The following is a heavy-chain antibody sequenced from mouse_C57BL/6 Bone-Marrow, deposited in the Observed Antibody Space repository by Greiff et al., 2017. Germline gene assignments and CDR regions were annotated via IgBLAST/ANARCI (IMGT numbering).Heavy chain of an antibody. CDR1: GFSFTSYG. J-gene: IGHJ4*01. V-gene: IGHV2-3*01. CDR3: AKKGDGYPLYDYAMDY. D-gene: IGHD2-3*01. Sequence: QVQLQQSGPGLVAPSQSLSITCPVSGFSFTSYGVSWVRQPPGKGLEWLGVIWGDGSANYHSALISRLSISKDNSKSQVFLKLNSLQTDDTATYYCAKKGDGYPLYDYAMDYWGQGTSVTVSS. CDR2: IWGDGSA.